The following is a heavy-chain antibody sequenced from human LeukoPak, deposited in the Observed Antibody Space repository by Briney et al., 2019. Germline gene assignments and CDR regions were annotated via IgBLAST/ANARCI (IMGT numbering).Heavy chain of an antibody. CDR1: GFTFSIYE. CDR3: ARSPPLELNYYYGMDV. Sequence: GGSLRLSCAASGFTFSIYEMNWVRQAPGKGLEWVSYISSSGSTIYYADSVKGRFTISRDNAKNSLYLQMNSLRAEDTAVYYCARSPPLELNYYYGMDVWGQGTTVTVSS. J-gene: IGHJ6*02. V-gene: IGHV3-48*03. CDR2: ISSSGSTI. D-gene: IGHD1-7*01.